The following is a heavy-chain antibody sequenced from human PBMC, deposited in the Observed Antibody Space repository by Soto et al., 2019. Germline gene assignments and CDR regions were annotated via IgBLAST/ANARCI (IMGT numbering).Heavy chain of an antibody. V-gene: IGHV3-33*01. J-gene: IGHJ4*02. CDR2: IWYDGSNK. CDR3: ARDTYRTGAD. D-gene: IGHD2-2*02. CDR1: GFTFSSYG. Sequence: QVQLVESGGGVVQHGRSLRLSCAASGFTFSSYGMHWVRHAPGKGLEWVAVIWYDGSNKYYADSVKGRFTISRDNSKNTLYLQMNSLRAEDTAVYYCARDTYRTGADWGQGTLVTVSS.